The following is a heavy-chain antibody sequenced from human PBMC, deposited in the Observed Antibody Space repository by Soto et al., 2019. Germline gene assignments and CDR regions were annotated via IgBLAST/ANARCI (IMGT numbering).Heavy chain of an antibody. CDR2: IWFDGSNK. CDR1: GFTFSSYA. V-gene: IGHV3-33*01. D-gene: IGHD2-15*01. Sequence: QVHLVESGGGVVQPGGSLRLSCAASGFTFSSYAIHWVRQAPGKGLEWVAIIWFDGSNKYYADSVKGRFSISRDNSKNTPVLQIDSLRADDTAVYYCARGQLPAATTYFDFWGQGTLVIVSS. CDR3: ARGQLPAATTYFDF. J-gene: IGHJ4*02.